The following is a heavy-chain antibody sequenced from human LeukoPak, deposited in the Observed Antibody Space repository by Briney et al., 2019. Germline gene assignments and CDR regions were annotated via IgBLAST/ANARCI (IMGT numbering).Heavy chain of an antibody. D-gene: IGHD4-17*01. J-gene: IGHJ6*03. CDR2: ISYDGSNK. CDR3: AKDLRATVYYYYMDV. Sequence: GRSLRLSCAASGFTFSSYGMHWVRQAPGKGLEWVAVISYDGSNKYYADSVKGRFTISRDNSKNTLYLQMNSLRAEDTAVYYCAKDLRATVYYYYMDVWGKGTTVTVSS. CDR1: GFTFSSYG. V-gene: IGHV3-30*18.